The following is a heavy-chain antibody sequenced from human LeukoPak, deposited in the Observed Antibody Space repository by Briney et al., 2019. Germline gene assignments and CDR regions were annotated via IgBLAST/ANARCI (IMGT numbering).Heavy chain of an antibody. CDR2: ISSSSSTI. D-gene: IGHD3-9*01. CDR3: ARAGYYDILTGYSDY. J-gene: IGHJ4*02. V-gene: IGHV3-11*04. Sequence: GGSLRLSCAASGFTFSDYYMSWVRQAPGKGLEWVSYISSSSSTIYYADSVKGRFTISRDNAKNSLYLQMNSLRAEDTAVYYCARAGYYDILTGYSDYWGQGTLVTVSS. CDR1: GFTFSDYY.